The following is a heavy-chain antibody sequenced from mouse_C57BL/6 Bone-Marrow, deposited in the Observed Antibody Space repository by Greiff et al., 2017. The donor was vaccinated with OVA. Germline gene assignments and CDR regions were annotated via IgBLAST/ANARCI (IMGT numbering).Heavy chain of an antibody. CDR3: ANYCGSSYGYFDV. CDR2: IDPSDSYT. D-gene: IGHD1-1*01. V-gene: IGHV1-69*01. Sequence: QVQLQQPGAELVMPGASVKLSCKASGYTFTSYWMHWVKQRPGQGLEWIGEIDPSDSYTNYNQKFKGKSTLTVDKSSSTAYMQLSSLTSEDSAVYYCANYCGSSYGYFDVWGTGTTVTVSS. J-gene: IGHJ1*03. CDR1: GYTFTSYW.